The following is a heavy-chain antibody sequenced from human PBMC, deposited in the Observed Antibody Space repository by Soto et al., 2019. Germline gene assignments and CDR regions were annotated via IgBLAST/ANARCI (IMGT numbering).Heavy chain of an antibody. V-gene: IGHV3-30*18. Sequence: QVHLVESGGGVVQPGRSLRLSCAASGFTFSSYAMHWVRQAPGKGLEWVAVISFDGSNKNYADSVKGRFTISRDDSKNTLYLQMNSLRAEDTAVYYCAKDPSWVATIDVWGKGTTVTVSS. D-gene: IGHD5-12*01. CDR2: ISFDGSNK. CDR3: AKDPSWVATIDV. CDR1: GFTFSSYA. J-gene: IGHJ6*04.